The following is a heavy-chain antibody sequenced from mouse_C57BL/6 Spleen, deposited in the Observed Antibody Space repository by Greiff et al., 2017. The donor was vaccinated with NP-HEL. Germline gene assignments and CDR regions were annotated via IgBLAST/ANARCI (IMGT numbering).Heavy chain of an antibody. V-gene: IGHV1-18*01. CDR1: GYTFTDYN. D-gene: IGHD4-1*01. J-gene: IGHJ3*01. CDR3: AREGLGRWFAY. CDR2: INPNNGGT. Sequence: EVQLQQSGPELVKPGASVKIPCKASGYTFTDYNMDWVKQSHGKSLEWIGDINPNNGGTIYNQKFKGKATLTVDKSYSTAYMELRSLTSEDTAVYYCAREGLGRWFAYWGQGTLVTVSA.